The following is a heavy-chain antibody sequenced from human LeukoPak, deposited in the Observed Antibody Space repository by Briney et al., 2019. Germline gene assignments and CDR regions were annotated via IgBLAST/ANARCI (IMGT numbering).Heavy chain of an antibody. CDR3: ARDPSSVTLYFFDY. V-gene: IGHV1-2*02. D-gene: IGHD4-11*01. CDR2: IDANNCDT. CDR1: GYTFRGNY. J-gene: IGHJ4*02. Sequence: ASVKISCKASGYTFRGNYIHWLRQAPGQGLEWMGWIDANNCDTKSAQKFQGRVTMSRDTSISTAYMDLSSLSPDDAAVYYCARDPSSVTLYFFDYWGQGTLVTVSS.